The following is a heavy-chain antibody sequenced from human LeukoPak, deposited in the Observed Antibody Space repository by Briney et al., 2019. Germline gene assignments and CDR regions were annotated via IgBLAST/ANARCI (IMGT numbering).Heavy chain of an antibody. Sequence: AASVKVSCKASGYTFTGYYMHWVRQAPGQGLEWMGWINPNSGGTNYAQKFQGRVTMTRDTSISTAYMELSRLRSDDTAVYYCARNPDSSSSFDYWGQGTLVTVSS. CDR3: ARNPDSSSSFDY. J-gene: IGHJ4*02. D-gene: IGHD6-6*01. CDR2: INPNSGGT. CDR1: GYTFTGYY. V-gene: IGHV1-2*02.